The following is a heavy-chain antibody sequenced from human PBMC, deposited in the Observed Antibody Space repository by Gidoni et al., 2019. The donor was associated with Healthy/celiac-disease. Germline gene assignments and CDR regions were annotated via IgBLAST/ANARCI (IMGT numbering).Heavy chain of an antibody. V-gene: IGHV3-23*01. J-gene: IGHJ4*02. CDR2: ISGSGGST. CDR1: GFTFSSYA. D-gene: IGHD6-6*01. CDR3: AKDLVRSSSAAPLDY. Sequence: EVQLLESGGGLVQPGGSLRLSRAASGFTFSSYAMSWVRQAPGKGLGWVSAISGSGGSTYYADSVKGRFTISRDNSKNTLYLQMNSLRAEDTAVYYCAKDLVRSSSAAPLDYWGQGTLVTVSS.